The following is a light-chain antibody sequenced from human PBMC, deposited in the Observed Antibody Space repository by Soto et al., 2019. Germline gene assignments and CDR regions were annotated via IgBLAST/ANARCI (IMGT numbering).Light chain of an antibody. V-gene: IGKV2-24*01. Sequence: DIVMTQTPLSSPVTLGQPASISCRSSQSLVHSAGNTYLSWLHQTPGQPPRLLIYKIYNRFSGVPDRISGSGAGTDFTLKISRVEAEDVGVYYCMQATQLVSFGGGTKVEIK. CDR3: MQATQLVS. CDR1: QSLVHSAGNTY. CDR2: KIY. J-gene: IGKJ4*01.